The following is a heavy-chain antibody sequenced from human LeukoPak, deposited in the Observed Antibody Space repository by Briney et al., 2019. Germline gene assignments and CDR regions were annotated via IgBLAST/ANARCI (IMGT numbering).Heavy chain of an antibody. CDR3: ARDRSGGGYSSSSPWFDP. V-gene: IGHV1-69*05. CDR2: IIPIFGTA. Sequence: ASVKVSCKASGGTFSSYAISWVRQAPGQGLEWMGGIIPIFGTANYAQKFQGRVTITTDESTNTAYMELSSLRSEDTAVYYCARDRSGGGYSSSSPWFDPWGQGTLVTVSS. CDR1: GGTFSSYA. J-gene: IGHJ5*02. D-gene: IGHD6-6*01.